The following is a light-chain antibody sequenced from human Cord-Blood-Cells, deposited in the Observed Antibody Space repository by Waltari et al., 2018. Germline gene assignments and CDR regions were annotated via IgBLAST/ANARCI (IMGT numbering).Light chain of an antibody. CDR1: QSISSW. J-gene: IGKJ2*01. CDR2: KAS. Sequence: QSPSTLSASVGDRVTITCRASQSISSWLAWYQQKPGKAPKLLIYKASSLESGVPSRFSGSGSGTEFTLTISSLQPDDFATYYCQQYNSYTFGQGTKLEIK. V-gene: IGKV1-5*03. CDR3: QQYNSYT.